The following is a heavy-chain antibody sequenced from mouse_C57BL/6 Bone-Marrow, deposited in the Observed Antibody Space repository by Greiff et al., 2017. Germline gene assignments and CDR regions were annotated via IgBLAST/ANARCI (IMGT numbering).Heavy chain of an antibody. CDR2: LSHLAYSI. V-gene: IGHV5-15*01. D-gene: IGHD2-3*01. CDR3: ARPRYDGYPYWYFDV. J-gene: IGHJ1*03. Sequence: EVQLVASGGGLVQPGGSLKLSCAASGFTFRDYGMAWVRTAPRQGPAWVSFLSHLAYSIYYAAPVTGRFTISRENGKNTLYLEMSSLRSEDTAMYYCARPRYDGYPYWYFDVWGTGTTVNVSS. CDR1: GFTFRDYG.